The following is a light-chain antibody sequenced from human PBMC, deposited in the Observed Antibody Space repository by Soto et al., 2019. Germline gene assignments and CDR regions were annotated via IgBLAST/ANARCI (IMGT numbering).Light chain of an antibody. V-gene: IGLV2-23*01. J-gene: IGLJ1*01. CDR1: SSDVGSYKL. CDR2: EGS. CDR3: CSYAGSSTYV. Sequence: QSALTQPASVSGSPGQSITISCTGTSSDVGSYKLVSWYQQHPGKAPKLMIYEGSQRPSGASNRFSGSKFGNTASLTISGLQAEDEADYYCCSYAGSSTYVFGTGTKLTVL.